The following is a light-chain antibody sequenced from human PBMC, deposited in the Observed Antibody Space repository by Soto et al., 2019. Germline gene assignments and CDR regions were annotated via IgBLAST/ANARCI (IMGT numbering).Light chain of an antibody. J-gene: IGLJ3*02. Sequence: QSALTQPASVSGSPGQSITISCAGSSSDIGSYNLVSWYQQHPGKAPKLVIYDVDLRPSGVSDRFSGSKSGNTASLTISGLQAEDEADYYCSSYVGSISVVFGGGTQLTVL. CDR2: DVD. V-gene: IGLV2-23*02. CDR1: SSDIGSYNL. CDR3: SSYVGSISVV.